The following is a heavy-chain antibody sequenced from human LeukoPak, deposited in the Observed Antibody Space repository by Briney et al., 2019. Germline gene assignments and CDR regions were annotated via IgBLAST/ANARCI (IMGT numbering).Heavy chain of an antibody. D-gene: IGHD3-10*01. J-gene: IGHJ4*02. V-gene: IGHV3-53*01. CDR2: IYSGGST. Sequence: GGSLRLSCAASGFAVSSNYMSWVRQAPGKGLEWVSVIYSGGSTYYADSVKGRFTISRDNSKNTLYLQMNSLRAEDTAVYYCARDPTYYGSDIFDYWGQGTLVTVSS. CDR3: ARDPTYYGSDIFDY. CDR1: GFAVSSNY.